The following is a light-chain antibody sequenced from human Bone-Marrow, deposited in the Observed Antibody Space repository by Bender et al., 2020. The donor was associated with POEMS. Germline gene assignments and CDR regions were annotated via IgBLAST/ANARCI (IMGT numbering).Light chain of an antibody. CDR3: QVWDTSGDHRGV. J-gene: IGLJ1*01. Sequence: SYVLTQPPSVSVAPGQTARITCGGNNIGSQSVHWYQQKPGQAPVLVVYDDSDRPSGIPERFSGSSSGNTATLTITRVEAGDEADYYCQVWDTSGDHRGVFGTGTKVTVL. CDR1: NIGSQS. V-gene: IGLV3-21*02. CDR2: DDS.